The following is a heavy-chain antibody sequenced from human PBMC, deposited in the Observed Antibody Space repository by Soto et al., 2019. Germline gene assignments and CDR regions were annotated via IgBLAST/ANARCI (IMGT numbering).Heavy chain of an antibody. V-gene: IGHV4-31*03. D-gene: IGHD3-10*01. Sequence: QVQLQESGPGLVKPSQTLSLTCTVSGGSISSGGYYWSWIRQHPGKGLEWIGYIYYSGSTYYNPSLKNRGTISVDTSKNQFSLKLSSVTAADTAVYYCARDPSDGSGSKAYWDYYGMDVWGQGTTVTVSS. CDR3: ARDPSDGSGSKAYWDYYGMDV. J-gene: IGHJ6*02. CDR1: GGSISSGGYY. CDR2: IYYSGST.